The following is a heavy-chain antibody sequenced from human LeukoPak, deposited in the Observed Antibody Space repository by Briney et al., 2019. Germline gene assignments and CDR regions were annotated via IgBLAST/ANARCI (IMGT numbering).Heavy chain of an antibody. CDR2: IYYSGST. CDR3: ARSKQLWLSSNNWFDP. Sequence: PSETLSLTCAVYGGSFSGYYWSWIRQPPGKGLEWIGSIYYSGSTYYNPSLKSRVTISVDTSKNQFSLKLSSVTAADTAVYYCARSKQLWLSSNNWFDPWGQGTLVTVSS. J-gene: IGHJ5*02. V-gene: IGHV4-34*01. CDR1: GGSFSGYY. D-gene: IGHD5-18*01.